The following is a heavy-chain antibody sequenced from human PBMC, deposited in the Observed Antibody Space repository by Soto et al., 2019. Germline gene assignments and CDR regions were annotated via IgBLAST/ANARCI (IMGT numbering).Heavy chain of an antibody. D-gene: IGHD5-12*01. CDR2: TYYRSRWYN. V-gene: IGHV6-1*01. Sequence: SQTLSLTCAISADSVSSNIATLSWIRQSPSTGLEWLGRTYYRSRWYNDYAVSVKSRITINPDTSKNQFSLQLNSVTPEDTAVYYCARANPTGGGYDRWGQGTLVTVSS. CDR3: ARANPTGGGYDR. J-gene: IGHJ5*02. CDR1: ADSVSSNIAT.